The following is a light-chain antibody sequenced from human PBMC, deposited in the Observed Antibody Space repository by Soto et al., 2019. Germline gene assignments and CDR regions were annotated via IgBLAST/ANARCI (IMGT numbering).Light chain of an antibody. Sequence: EIVLTQSPGTLSLSPGERATLSCRASQSLSSNYLAWYQQKPGQAPRLLIFGASSRATGIPDRFSGSGSGTDFTLTSSRLEPEDLAVYYCQQYCSSPSTFGQGTKLEIK. J-gene: IGKJ2*01. V-gene: IGKV3-20*01. CDR1: QSLSSNY. CDR3: QQYCSSPST. CDR2: GAS.